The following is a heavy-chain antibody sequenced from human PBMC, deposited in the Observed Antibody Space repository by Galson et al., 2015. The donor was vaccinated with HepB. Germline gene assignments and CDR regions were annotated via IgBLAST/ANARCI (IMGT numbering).Heavy chain of an antibody. J-gene: IGHJ4*02. V-gene: IGHV3-23*01. CDR2: ISGRGGST. Sequence: SLRLSCAAYGFTFRSYAMSWVRQAPGKGLEWVSGISGRGGSTYYTDSVKGRFTISRDNSQNMLYLQMSSLRAEDKAVYYCAKDRYDDTLTGYYTHRGQGTLVTVSS. CDR1: GFTFRSYA. D-gene: IGHD3-9*01. CDR3: AKDRYDDTLTGYYTH.